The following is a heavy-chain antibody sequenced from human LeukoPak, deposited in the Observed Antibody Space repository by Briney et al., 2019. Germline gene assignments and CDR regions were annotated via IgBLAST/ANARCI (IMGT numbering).Heavy chain of an antibody. CDR1: GGSFSGYY. V-gene: IGHV4-34*01. CDR3: ARGTMMVGP. CDR2: INHSGSP. D-gene: IGHD3-22*01. J-gene: IGHJ5*02. Sequence: PSETLSLPCAVYGGSFSGYYWSWLRQPPGKGLEWIGEINHSGSPNCNPSLKSRVTISVETSKIQCSLKLSSVTAADTAVYYCARGTMMVGPWGQGTQVTVSS.